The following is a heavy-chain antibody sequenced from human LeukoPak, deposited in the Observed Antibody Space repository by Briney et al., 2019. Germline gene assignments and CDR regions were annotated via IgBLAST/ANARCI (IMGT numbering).Heavy chain of an antibody. J-gene: IGHJ4*02. CDR2: IYYSGST. CDR3: ARGRYYYDSSGYVDY. Sequence: SETLSLTCTVSGVSISSVGYYWSWIRQHPGKGLEWIGYIYYSGSTYYNPSLKSRVTISVDTSKNQFSLKLSSVTAADTAVYYCARGRYYYDSSGYVDYWGQGTLVTVSS. D-gene: IGHD3-22*01. CDR1: GVSISSVGYY. V-gene: IGHV4-31*03.